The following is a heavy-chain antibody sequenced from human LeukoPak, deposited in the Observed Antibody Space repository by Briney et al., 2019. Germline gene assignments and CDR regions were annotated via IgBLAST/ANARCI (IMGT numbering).Heavy chain of an antibody. CDR3: AKVSHSSWQNDAFDI. CDR2: ISDSGGST. J-gene: IGHJ3*02. V-gene: IGHV3-23*01. D-gene: IGHD6-13*01. Sequence: GGPLRLSCAASGFTFSSYAMIWVRQAPGKGLEWVSSISDSGGSTYYADSAKGRFTISRDNSKNTLYLQMNSLRAEDTAVYYCAKVSHSSWQNDAFDIWGQGTMVTVSS. CDR1: GFTFSSYA.